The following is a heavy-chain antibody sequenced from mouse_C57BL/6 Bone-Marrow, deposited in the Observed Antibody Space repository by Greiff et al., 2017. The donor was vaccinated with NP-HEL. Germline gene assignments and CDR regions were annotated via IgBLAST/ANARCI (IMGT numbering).Heavy chain of an antibody. CDR3: ARDGAYYDYSAWFAY. J-gene: IGHJ3*01. Sequence: EVKVEESGGGLVKPGGSLKLSCAASGFTFSSYAMSWVRQTPEKRLEWVATISDGGSYTYYPDNVKGRFTISRDNAKNNLYLQMSHLKSEDTAMYYCARDGAYYDYSAWFAYWGQGTLVTVSA. V-gene: IGHV5-4*01. CDR1: GFTFSSYA. D-gene: IGHD2-4*01. CDR2: ISDGGSYT.